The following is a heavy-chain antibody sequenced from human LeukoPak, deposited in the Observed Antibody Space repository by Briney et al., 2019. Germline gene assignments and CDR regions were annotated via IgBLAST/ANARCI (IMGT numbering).Heavy chain of an antibody. J-gene: IGHJ6*02. CDR2: IYYSGST. CDR3: ARGTSYYYYGMDV. Sequence: SETLPLTCTVSGGSISSGGYYWSWIRQHPGKGLEWIGYIYYSGSTYYNPSLKSRVTISVDTSKNQFSLKLSSVTAADTAVYYCARGTSYYYYGMDVWGQGTTVTVSS. D-gene: IGHD1-1*01. V-gene: IGHV4-31*03. CDR1: GGSISSGGYY.